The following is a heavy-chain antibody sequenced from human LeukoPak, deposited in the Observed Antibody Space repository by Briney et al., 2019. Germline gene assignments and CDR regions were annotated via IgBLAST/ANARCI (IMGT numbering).Heavy chain of an antibody. V-gene: IGHV3-11*04. J-gene: IGHJ4*02. Sequence: GGSLRLSCAASGFTFSDYYMSWIRQAPGKGPEWISYISSSGSNIHYADSVKGRFTISRDNTKNSLYLQMNSLRAEDTAVYYCARPIAAVKEDYFDYWGQGTLVTVSS. CDR3: ARPIAAVKEDYFDY. D-gene: IGHD6-13*01. CDR2: ISSSGSNI. CDR1: GFTFSDYY.